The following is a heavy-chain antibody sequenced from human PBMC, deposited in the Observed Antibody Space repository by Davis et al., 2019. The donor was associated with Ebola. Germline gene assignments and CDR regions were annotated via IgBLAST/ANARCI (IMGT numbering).Heavy chain of an antibody. CDR1: GYTFTSYA. Sequence: AASVTVSCKASGYTFTSYAMHWVRQAPGQRLEWMGWINAGNGNTKYSQKFQGRVTMTRDTSTSTVYMELSSLRSEDTAVYYCARVDFWSGYPTDYYGMDVWGQGTTVTVSS. CDR3: ARVDFWSGYPTDYYGMDV. V-gene: IGHV1-3*01. J-gene: IGHJ6*02. D-gene: IGHD3-3*01. CDR2: INAGNGNT.